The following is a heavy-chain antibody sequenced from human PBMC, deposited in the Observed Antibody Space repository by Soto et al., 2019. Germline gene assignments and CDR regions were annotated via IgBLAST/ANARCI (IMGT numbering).Heavy chain of an antibody. CDR2: IYVTGAV. Sequence: TMSLTCSVSGAALNSGNYYWSWIRQVPGKGLEWIGHIYVTGAVDYNPSLRDRITISQDTSERQFSLNLRLVTAVDKAVYYCARLRRATNNYKWFDPWGQGTLVTVSS. D-gene: IGHD1-20*01. V-gene: IGHV4-31*03. CDR1: GAALNSGNYY. CDR3: ARLRRATNNYKWFDP. J-gene: IGHJ5*02.